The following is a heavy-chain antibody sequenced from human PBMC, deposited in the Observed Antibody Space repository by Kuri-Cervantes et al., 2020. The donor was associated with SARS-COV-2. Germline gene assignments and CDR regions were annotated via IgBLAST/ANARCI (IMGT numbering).Heavy chain of an antibody. D-gene: IGHD5-24*01. CDR2: INHSGST. J-gene: IGHJ4*02. CDR1: GGSFSGYY. Sequence: GSLRLSCAVYGGSFSGYYWSWIRQPPGKGLEWIGEINHSGSTNYNPSLKSRVAISVDTSKNQFSLKLSSVTAADTAVYYCARDPLPDGYWGQGTLVTVSS. CDR3: ARDPLPDGY. V-gene: IGHV4-34*01.